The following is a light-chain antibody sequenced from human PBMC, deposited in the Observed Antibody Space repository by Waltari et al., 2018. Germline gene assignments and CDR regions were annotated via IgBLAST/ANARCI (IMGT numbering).Light chain of an antibody. CDR2: DPS. V-gene: IGKV3-11*01. J-gene: IGKJ4*02. CDR3: QQRIDWLLT. CDR1: QCVSSY. Sequence: EIVLTQSQATLSLSPGERATLSCRASQCVSSYLAWYQQKSGQAPRLPIYDPSNSATGIPARFSGCGAVTDFTLTTSSLEPEDFAVYYCQQRIDWLLTCGGETKVEIK.